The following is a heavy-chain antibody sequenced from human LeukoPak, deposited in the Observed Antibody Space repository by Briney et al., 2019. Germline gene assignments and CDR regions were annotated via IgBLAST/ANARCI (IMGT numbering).Heavy chain of an antibody. J-gene: IGHJ4*02. CDR1: GDSISSSSYF. Sequence: SETLSLTCTVSGDSISSSSYFWGWIRQPPGKGLEWIATIYYSGRTYYNPSLKSRVTVSVDTSKNQFSLKLSSVTAADTTVYYCARLRYDSSGYYYFDYWGQGTLVTVSS. V-gene: IGHV4-39*01. CDR2: IYYSGRT. D-gene: IGHD3-22*01. CDR3: ARLRYDSSGYYYFDY.